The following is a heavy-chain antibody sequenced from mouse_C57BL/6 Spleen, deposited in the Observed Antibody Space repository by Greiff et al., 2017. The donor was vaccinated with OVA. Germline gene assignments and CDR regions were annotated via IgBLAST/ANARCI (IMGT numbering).Heavy chain of an antibody. J-gene: IGHJ3*01. V-gene: IGHV7-3*01. CDR3: ARSLGTTVVAPFAY. Sequence: EVQVVESGGGLVQPGGSLSLSCAASGFTFTDYYMSWVRQPPGKALEWLGFIRNKANGYTTEYSASVKGRFTISRDNSQSILYLQMNALRAEDSATYYCARSLGTTVVAPFAYWGQGTLVTVSA. CDR2: IRNKANGYTT. D-gene: IGHD1-1*01. CDR1: GFTFTDYY.